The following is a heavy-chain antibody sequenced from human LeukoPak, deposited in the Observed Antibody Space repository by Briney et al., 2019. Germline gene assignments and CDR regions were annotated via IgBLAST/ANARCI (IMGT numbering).Heavy chain of an antibody. CDR2: IKQDGSEK. CDR3: AKEYALGYCSGSSCSWHYFDS. Sequence: GGSLRLSCAASGFTFGTYWMSWVRQAPGKGLEWVANIKQDGSEKYYVDSVKGRFTISRDNSKNTLYLQMNSLRAEDTAVYYCAKEYALGYCSGSSCSWHYFDSWGQGTLVTVSS. CDR1: GFTFGTYW. V-gene: IGHV3-7*01. J-gene: IGHJ4*02. D-gene: IGHD2-15*01.